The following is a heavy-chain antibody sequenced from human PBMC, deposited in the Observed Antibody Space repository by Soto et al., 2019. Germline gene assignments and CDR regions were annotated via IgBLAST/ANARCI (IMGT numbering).Heavy chain of an antibody. V-gene: IGHV4-59*08. CDR3: ARRIPNWFDP. J-gene: IGHJ5*02. CDR1: GASISSYY. CDR2: IYNSGST. D-gene: IGHD2-21*01. Sequence: PSETLSLTCTVSGASISSYYWSWIRQPPGKGLEWIGYIYNSGSTNYNPSLKSRVTISVDTSKNQFSLKLSSVTAADTAVYYCARRIPNWFDPWGQGTLVTVSS.